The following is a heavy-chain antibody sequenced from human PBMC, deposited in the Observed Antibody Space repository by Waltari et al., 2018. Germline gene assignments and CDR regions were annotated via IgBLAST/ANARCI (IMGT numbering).Heavy chain of an antibody. CDR1: GFTFSSYS. V-gene: IGHV3-48*01. J-gene: IGHJ3*02. D-gene: IGHD2-15*01. CDR2: ISSSSSTI. CDR3: ASRFHCSGGSCYLAFAFDI. Sequence: EVQLVESGGGLVQPGGSLRLSCAASGFTFSSYSMNWVRQAPGKGLEWVSYISSSSSTIYYADSGKGRFTISRDNAKNSLYLQMNSLRAEDTAVYYCASRFHCSGGSCYLAFAFDIWGQGTMVTVSS.